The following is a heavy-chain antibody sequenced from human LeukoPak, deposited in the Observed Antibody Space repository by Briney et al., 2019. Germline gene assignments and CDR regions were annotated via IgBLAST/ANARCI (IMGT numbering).Heavy chain of an antibody. CDR3: AKAARITIFGVVIHPFDY. J-gene: IGHJ4*02. D-gene: IGHD3-3*01. CDR1: GFTLSSYA. Sequence: QSGGSLRLSCAASGFTLSSYAMSWVRQAPGKGLEWVSAISGSGGSTYYADSVKGRFTISRDNSKNTLYLQMNSLRAEDTAVYYCAKAARITIFGVVIHPFDYWGQGTLVTVSS. V-gene: IGHV3-23*01. CDR2: ISGSGGST.